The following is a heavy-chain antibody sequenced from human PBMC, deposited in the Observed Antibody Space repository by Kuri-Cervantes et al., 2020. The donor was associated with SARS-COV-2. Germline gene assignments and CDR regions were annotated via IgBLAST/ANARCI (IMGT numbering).Heavy chain of an antibody. V-gene: IGHV3-21*01. J-gene: IGHJ4*02. CDR3: ASYRGAGPIDY. D-gene: IGHD3-10*01. CDR1: GFTFSTYS. CDR2: ISSSSSQR. Sequence: GGSLRLSCAASGFTFSTYSMTWVRQAPGKGLEWVSSISSSSSQRYYVDSVKGRFTISRDNAKNSLYLQMNSLRAEDTAVYYRASYRGAGPIDYWGQGTLVTVSS.